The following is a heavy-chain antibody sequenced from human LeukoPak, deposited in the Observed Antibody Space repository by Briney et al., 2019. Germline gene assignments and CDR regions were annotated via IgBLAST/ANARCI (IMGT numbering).Heavy chain of an antibody. J-gene: IGHJ4*02. CDR1: GFTFSSYS. CDR3: ARDGEMATIMFDY. V-gene: IGHV3-21*01. D-gene: IGHD5-24*01. Sequence: PRGSLRLFCAASGFTFSSYSMNWVRQAPGKGLEWVSSISSSSSYIYYADSVKGRFTISRDNAKNSLYLQMNSLRAEDTAVYYCARDGEMATIMFDYWGQGNLVRVSS. CDR2: ISSSSSYI.